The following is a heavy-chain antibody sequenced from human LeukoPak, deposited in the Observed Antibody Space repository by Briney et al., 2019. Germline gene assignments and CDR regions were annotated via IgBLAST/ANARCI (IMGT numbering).Heavy chain of an antibody. V-gene: IGHV4-30-4*01. CDR2: IYYSGST. J-gene: IGHJ4*02. CDR1: GGSISSGDYY. CDR3: AREPYDYVWGSYPVGYFDY. Sequence: SETLSLTCTVSGGSISSGDYYWSWIRQPPGKGLEWIGYIYYSGSTYYNPSLESRVTISVDTSKNQFSLKLSSVTAADTAVYYCAREPYDYVWGSYPVGYFDYWGQGTLVTVSS. D-gene: IGHD3-16*02.